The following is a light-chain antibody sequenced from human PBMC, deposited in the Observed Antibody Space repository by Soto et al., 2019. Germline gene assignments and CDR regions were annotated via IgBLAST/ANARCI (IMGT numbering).Light chain of an antibody. Sequence: QSVLTQPASVSGSPGQSIAISCTGTSSDVGGFNYVSWYQQHPGKAPKFMIYDVGSRPSGVSDRFSGSKSGNTASLTISGLQAEDEADYYCASYTTSSTYVFGTGAKVTV. CDR3: ASYTTSSTYV. J-gene: IGLJ1*01. V-gene: IGLV2-14*03. CDR2: DVG. CDR1: SSDVGGFNY.